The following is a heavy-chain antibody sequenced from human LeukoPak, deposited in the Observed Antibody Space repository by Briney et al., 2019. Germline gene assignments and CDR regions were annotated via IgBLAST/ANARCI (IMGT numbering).Heavy chain of an antibody. Sequence: PSETLSLTCTVSGGSISSSSYYWGWIRQPPGKGLEWIGSMYSSGSTYYNPSLKSRVTISVDTSKNQFSLNLTSVTAADTAVYYCATVNWNYGWFDPWGQGTLVTVSS. V-gene: IGHV4-39*07. D-gene: IGHD1-7*01. CDR3: ATVNWNYGWFDP. CDR2: MYSSGST. J-gene: IGHJ5*02. CDR1: GGSISSSSYY.